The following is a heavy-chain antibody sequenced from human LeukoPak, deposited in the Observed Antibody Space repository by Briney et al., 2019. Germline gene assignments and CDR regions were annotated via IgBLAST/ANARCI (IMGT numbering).Heavy chain of an antibody. D-gene: IGHD3-10*01. CDR2: IYPGDSDT. CDR3: ARLGVVYGMDV. V-gene: IGHV5-51*01. Sequence: AESLKISCKGSGYSSTSYWICCLRQLPRKGLEWMGIIYPGDSDTRYSPSFQGQVTISADKSISTAYLQWSSLKASDTAMYYCARLGVVYGMDVWGQGTTVTVSS. J-gene: IGHJ6*02. CDR1: GYSSTSYW.